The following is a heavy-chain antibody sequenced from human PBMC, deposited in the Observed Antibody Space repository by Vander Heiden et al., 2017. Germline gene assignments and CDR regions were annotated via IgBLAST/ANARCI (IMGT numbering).Heavy chain of an antibody. D-gene: IGHD2-21*02. V-gene: IGHV2-70*04. CDR3: AQGRGGWVTAIGFDY. CDR1: GFSPSTSGMR. J-gene: IGHJ4*02. Sequence: QVTLKESGPALVKPTQTLTLTCTFSGFSPSTSGMRVSWIRQPPGKALGLLARIDWDDDKFYSTSLKTRLTISKDTSKNQVVITMTNLKSVDTATYYCAQGRGGWVTAIGFDYWGQGTLVTVSS. CDR2: IDWDDDK.